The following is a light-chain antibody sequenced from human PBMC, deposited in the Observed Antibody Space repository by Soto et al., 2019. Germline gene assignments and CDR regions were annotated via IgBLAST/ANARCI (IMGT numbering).Light chain of an antibody. CDR3: YQYGTSPPT. CDR1: QSVSNNY. V-gene: IGKV3-20*01. CDR2: GAY. Sequence: IVLTQSPGTLSLSPGERATLSCRASQSVSNNYLAWYQQKPGQAPRLLIYGAYNRATGIPDRFSGSGSGTDFTLTIRSLEPEDFAVFYCYQYGTSPPTVGPGTRLEIK. J-gene: IGKJ5*01.